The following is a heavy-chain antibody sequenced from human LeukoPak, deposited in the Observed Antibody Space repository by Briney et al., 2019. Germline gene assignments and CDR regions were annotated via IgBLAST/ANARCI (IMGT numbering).Heavy chain of an antibody. CDR2: IYYSGST. V-gene: IGHV4-59*01. Sequence: PSETLSLTCTVSGGSISSYYWSWIRQPPGKGLEWIGYIYYSGSTNYNPSLKSRVTISVDTSKNQFSLKLSSVTAADTAVYYCAREGRYWYLDLWGRGTLVTVSS. CDR3: AREGRYWYLDL. J-gene: IGHJ2*01. CDR1: GGSISSYY.